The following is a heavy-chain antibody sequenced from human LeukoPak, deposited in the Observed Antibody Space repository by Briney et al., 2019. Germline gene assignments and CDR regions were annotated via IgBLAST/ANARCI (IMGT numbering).Heavy chain of an antibody. Sequence: GGSLRLSCAASGFTLSSYGMHWVRQAPGKGLEWVAFIRYDEIKKYYADSVKGRFTIFRDTSKNALYLQMNSLRAEDTAVYYCAKSGWILGYYFDYWGQGTLVTVSS. CDR2: IRYDEIKK. CDR3: AKSGWILGYYFDY. V-gene: IGHV3-30*02. CDR1: GFTLSSYG. J-gene: IGHJ4*02. D-gene: IGHD2-2*03.